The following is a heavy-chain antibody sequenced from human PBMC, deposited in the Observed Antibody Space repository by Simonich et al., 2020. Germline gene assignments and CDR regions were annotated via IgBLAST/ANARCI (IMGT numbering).Heavy chain of an antibody. J-gene: IGHJ4*02. CDR1: GYTLTELS. CDR2: FDPEDGET. D-gene: IGHD7-27*01. Sequence: QVQLVQSGAEVKKHGASVKVSCKVSGYTLTELSMHWVRQAPGKGLEWMGGFDPEDGETIYAQKFQGRVTMTEDTSTDTAYMGLSSLRSEDTAVYYCVTNSPSSWGYHNFDYWGQGTLVTVSS. V-gene: IGHV1-24*01. CDR3: VTNSPSSWGYHNFDY.